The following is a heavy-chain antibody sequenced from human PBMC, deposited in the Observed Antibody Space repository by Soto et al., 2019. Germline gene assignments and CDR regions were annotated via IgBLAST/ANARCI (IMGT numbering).Heavy chain of an antibody. CDR2: IYYTGKP. D-gene: IGHD2-2*01. CDR1: GDYIHVGGYY. J-gene: IGHJ5*02. V-gene: IGHV4-31*02. Sequence: SETLSLTCSVSGDYIHVGGYYWTWISQRPGEGLEWMGYIYYTGKPYSNPSLESRLTMSVDRSKTQFFLRLTSVTAADTAVYFCGRDLTSNANCIDPWGQGTLVTVSS. CDR3: GRDLTSNANCIDP.